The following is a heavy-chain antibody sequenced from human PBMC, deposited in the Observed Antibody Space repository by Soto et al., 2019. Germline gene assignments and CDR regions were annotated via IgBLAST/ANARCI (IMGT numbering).Heavy chain of an antibody. J-gene: IGHJ6*03. CDR2: IYYSGST. V-gene: IGHV4-59*08. CDR3: VGQTYYYYYLDV. CDR1: GGSISSYY. Sequence: SETLSLTCTVSGGSISSYYWSWIRQPPGKGLEWLGYIYYSGSTNYNPSLKSRVTISVDTSKNQFSLKLSSVTAADTAVYYCVGQTYYYYYLDVWGKGTTVTVSS.